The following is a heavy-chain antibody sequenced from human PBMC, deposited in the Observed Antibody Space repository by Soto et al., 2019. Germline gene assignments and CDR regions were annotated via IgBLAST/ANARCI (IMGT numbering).Heavy chain of an antibody. CDR2: IYYTGST. D-gene: IGHD4-17*01. CDR1: GYSISSDDYY. V-gene: IGHV4-30-4*01. Sequence: QVQVQESGPGLVKPSQTLSLTCTVSGYSISSDDYYWSWIRQPPGKGLEWIVHIYYTGSTYYNPSIKSPLTMSIDKSKNQFSMHLTSVIAADSASYFCARETTVTSSFFLYGLDVWGQGTTVTVSS. CDR3: ARETTVTSSFFLYGLDV. J-gene: IGHJ6*02.